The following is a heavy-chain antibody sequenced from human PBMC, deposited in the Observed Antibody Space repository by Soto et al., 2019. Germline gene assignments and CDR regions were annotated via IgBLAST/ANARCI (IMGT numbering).Heavy chain of an antibody. V-gene: IGHV3-48*02. CDR3: ARRNWDYYYAMDV. Sequence: EVQLVEYGGGLVQPGGSLRLSCAASGFTFSSYDMNWVRQAPGKGLEWVSYISSSSSTIYYADSVKGRFTISRDNAKNSLYLQMNSLRDKDTAVYYCARRNWDYYYAMDVWGQGTTVTVSS. CDR2: ISSSSSTI. CDR1: GFTFSSYD. D-gene: IGHD7-27*01. J-gene: IGHJ6*02.